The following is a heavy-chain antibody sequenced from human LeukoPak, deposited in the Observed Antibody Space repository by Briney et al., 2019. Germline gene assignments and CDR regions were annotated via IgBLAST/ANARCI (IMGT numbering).Heavy chain of an antibody. CDR3: ARVGPWCFDL. CDR2: VDYSGST. J-gene: IGHJ2*01. V-gene: IGHV4-59*01. Sequence: SETLSLTCSVSGGSISTYYWSWIRQPPGKGLEWIGYVDYSGSTIYNPSLKSRVTILVDTSKNQFSLKLSSVTVADTAVYYCARVGPWCFDLWGRGTLVTVSS. CDR1: GGSISTYY.